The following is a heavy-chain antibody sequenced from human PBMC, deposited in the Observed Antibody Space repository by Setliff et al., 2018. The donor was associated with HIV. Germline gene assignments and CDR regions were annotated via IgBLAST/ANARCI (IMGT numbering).Heavy chain of an antibody. V-gene: IGHV1-69*13. D-gene: IGHD6-19*01. CDR3: ARAPAHEHATGWFSSSNRFDS. Sequence: SVKVSCKASGGTFSGYAINWVRQAPGQGLEWMGGIIPLFGTAHYAQRFRGRVTITADDSTSTAYVELSSLRSADTAVYYCARAPAHEHATGWFSSSNRFDSWGQGTLVT. CDR1: GGTFSGYA. CDR2: IIPLFGTA. J-gene: IGHJ5*01.